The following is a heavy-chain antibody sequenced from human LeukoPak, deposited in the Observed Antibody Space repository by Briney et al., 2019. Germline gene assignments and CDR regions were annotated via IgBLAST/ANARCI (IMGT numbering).Heavy chain of an antibody. D-gene: IGHD3-22*01. V-gene: IGHV3-23*01. CDR3: AKGAPYYYDSSGYYLAYYYYYGMDV. Sequence: GGPLRLSCAASGFTFSSYAMSWVRQAPGKGLEWVSAISGSGGSTYYADSVKGRFTISRDNSKNTLYLQMNSLRAEDTAVYYCAKGAPYYYDSSGYYLAYYYYYGMDVWGQGTTVTVSS. J-gene: IGHJ6*02. CDR2: ISGSGGST. CDR1: GFTFSSYA.